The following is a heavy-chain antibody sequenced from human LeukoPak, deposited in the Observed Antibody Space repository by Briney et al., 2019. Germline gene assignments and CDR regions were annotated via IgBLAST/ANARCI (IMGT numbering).Heavy chain of an antibody. Sequence: SGGSLRLSCAASGFTFSSYAMSWVRQAPGKGLEWVSAISGSGGSTYYADSVKGRFTISRDNSKNTLYLQMNSLRAEDTAVYYCANYRSRFGESNPQYFDYWGQGTLVTVSS. CDR3: ANYRSRFGESNPQYFDY. D-gene: IGHD3-10*01. CDR1: GFTFSSYA. V-gene: IGHV3-23*01. J-gene: IGHJ4*02. CDR2: ISGSGGST.